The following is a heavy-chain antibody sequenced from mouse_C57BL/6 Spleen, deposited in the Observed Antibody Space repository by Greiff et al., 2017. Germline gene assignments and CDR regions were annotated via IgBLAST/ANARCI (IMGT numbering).Heavy chain of an antibody. J-gene: IGHJ2*01. D-gene: IGHD1-1*01. CDR3: ARRPSTVDYFDY. Sequence: QVQLQQPGAELVRPGTSVKLSCKASGYTFTSYWMHWVKQRPGQGLEWIGVIDPSDSYTNYNQKFKGKATLTVDTSSSTAYMQLSSLTSEDSAVYYCARRPSTVDYFDYWGQGTTLTVSS. CDR1: GYTFTSYW. V-gene: IGHV1-59*01. CDR2: IDPSDSYT.